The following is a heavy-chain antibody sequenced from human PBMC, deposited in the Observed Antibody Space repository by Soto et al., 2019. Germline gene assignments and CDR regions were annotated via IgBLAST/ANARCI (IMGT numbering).Heavy chain of an antibody. CDR2: VTGGGGDT. V-gene: IGHV3-23*01. D-gene: IGHD3-22*01. Sequence: EVQLLDSGGGFVQPGGSLRLSCEASGFTFSGYAMSWVRQAPGRRLEWISAVTGGGGDTYYADYVKGRVTISRDNSRNTLYLQMSSLRAEDTVLYYCVKGSSASRPYYFDYWGQGTLVTVSS. CDR3: VKGSSASRPYYFDY. J-gene: IGHJ4*02. CDR1: GFTFSGYA.